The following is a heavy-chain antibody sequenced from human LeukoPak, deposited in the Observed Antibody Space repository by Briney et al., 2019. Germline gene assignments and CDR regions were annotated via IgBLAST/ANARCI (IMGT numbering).Heavy chain of an antibody. Sequence: PGESLKISCKGSGYSFTTHWIGWVRQMPGKGLEWMGIIYPGDSDTRYSPSFQGQVTISADKSISTAYLKWSSLKASDTAMYYCARGAASFSDAFDIWGQGTMVTVSS. CDR3: ARGAASFSDAFDI. CDR2: IYPGDSDT. CDR1: GYSFTTHW. V-gene: IGHV5-51*01. D-gene: IGHD6-13*01. J-gene: IGHJ3*02.